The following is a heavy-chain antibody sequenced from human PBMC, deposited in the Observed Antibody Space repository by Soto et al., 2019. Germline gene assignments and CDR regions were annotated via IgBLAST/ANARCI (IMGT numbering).Heavy chain of an antibody. CDR1: GGSISSSSYY. V-gene: IGHV4-39*01. D-gene: IGHD6-6*01. CDR3: ARRSKPNRIAARQHFDY. Sequence: SETLSLTCTVSGGSISSSSYYWGWIRQPPGKGLEWIGSIYYSGSTYYNPSLKSRVTISVDTSKNQFSLKLSSVTAADTAVYYCARRSKPNRIAARQHFDYWGQGILVTVSS. CDR2: IYYSGST. J-gene: IGHJ4*02.